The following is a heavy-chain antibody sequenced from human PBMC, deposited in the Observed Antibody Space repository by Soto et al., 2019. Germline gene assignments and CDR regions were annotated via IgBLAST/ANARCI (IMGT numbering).Heavy chain of an antibody. D-gene: IGHD3-10*01. J-gene: IGHJ5*02. CDR1: GGTFSSYA. Sequence: ASVKVSCKASGGTFSSYAISWVRQAPGQGLEWMGGIIPILGTANYAQKFQGRVTITADESTSTAYMELSSLRSEDTAVYYCASFTPGYNWFDPWGQGTLVTVSS. CDR2: IIPILGTA. CDR3: ASFTPGYNWFDP. V-gene: IGHV1-69*13.